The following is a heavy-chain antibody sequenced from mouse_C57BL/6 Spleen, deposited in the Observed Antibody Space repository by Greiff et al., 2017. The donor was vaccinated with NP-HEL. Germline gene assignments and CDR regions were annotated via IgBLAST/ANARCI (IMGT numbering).Heavy chain of an antibody. CDR3: ARRGGRGKDCYYYAMDY. CDR2: IDPSDSET. D-gene: IGHD6-1*01. Sequence: QVQLQQPGAELVRPGSSVKLSCKASGYTFTSYWMHWVKQRPIQGLEWIGNIDPSDSETHYNHKFKDKATLTVDKSSSTAYMQLSSLTSEDSAVYYGARRGGRGKDCYYYAMDYWGQGTSVTVSS. CDR1: GYTFTSYW. V-gene: IGHV1-52*01. J-gene: IGHJ4*01.